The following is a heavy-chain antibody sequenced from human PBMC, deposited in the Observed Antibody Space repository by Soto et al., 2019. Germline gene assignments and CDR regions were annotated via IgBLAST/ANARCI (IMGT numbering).Heavy chain of an antibody. Sequence: GGSLRLSCAASGFTFTTYYMTWVRQAPGKGLEWVASIKNDGSEQYYVDSVRGRFTISRDNAKNSLYLQMNSLRAGDTALYYCSRENWFQDYWGQGTLVTVSS. D-gene: IGHD3-10*01. CDR3: SRENWFQDY. V-gene: IGHV3-7*03. CDR2: IKNDGSEQ. CDR1: GFTFTTYY. J-gene: IGHJ4*02.